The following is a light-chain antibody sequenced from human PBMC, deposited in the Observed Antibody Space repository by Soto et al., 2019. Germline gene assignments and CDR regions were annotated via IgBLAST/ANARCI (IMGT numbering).Light chain of an antibody. J-gene: IGLJ2*01. CDR1: SSDVGSFNL. V-gene: IGLV2-23*01. Sequence: QSALTQPASVSGSPGQSITISCTGTSSDVGSFNLVSWYQQHPGKVPKLMIYEASKRPSGVSNRFSGSKSGSTASLTISGLQAEDEADYYCCSYAGSSTLVFGGGTKVTVL. CDR3: CSYAGSSTLV. CDR2: EAS.